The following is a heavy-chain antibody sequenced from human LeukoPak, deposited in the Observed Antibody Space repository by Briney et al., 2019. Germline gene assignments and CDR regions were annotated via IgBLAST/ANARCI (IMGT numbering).Heavy chain of an antibody. CDR1: GFTFNIYA. CDR2: ISGSGVGT. J-gene: IGHJ4*02. Sequence: GGSLRLSCPASGFTFNIYAMSWVRQAPGKGLEWVSTISGSGVGTYYADSVKGRFTISRDNSKNTLYLQMNSLRAEDTAVHYCAKWKTSGYYYFDSWGQGTLVTVSS. CDR3: AKWKTSGYYYFDS. D-gene: IGHD3-22*01. V-gene: IGHV3-23*01.